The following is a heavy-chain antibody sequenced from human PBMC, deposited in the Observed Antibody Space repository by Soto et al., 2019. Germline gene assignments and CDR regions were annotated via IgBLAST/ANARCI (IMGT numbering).Heavy chain of an antibody. CDR2: INQNGSVQ. CDR3: VRDVDIT. D-gene: IGHD3-9*01. V-gene: IGHV3-7*01. Sequence: EVQLVESGGNVVQPGGSLRLSCAASGFTFNWYWMAWVRQAPGTGLEWVSSINQNGSVQFYVDSVKGRFTISRDNTKNSVLVQMNTLREQDTAVYYWVRDVDITWGQGALVTVS. CDR1: GFTFNWYW. J-gene: IGHJ3*01.